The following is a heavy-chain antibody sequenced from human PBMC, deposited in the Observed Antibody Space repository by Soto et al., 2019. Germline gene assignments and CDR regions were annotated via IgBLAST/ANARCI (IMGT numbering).Heavy chain of an antibody. CDR2: ISGSGSTI. CDR3: ARDKADYDSTREAAFDI. V-gene: IGHV3-48*03. CDR1: GFTFSSYE. J-gene: IGHJ3*02. D-gene: IGHD3-22*01. Sequence: EVQLVDSGGGLVQPGGSLRLSCAASGFTFSSYEMNWVRQAAGEGLEWVSYISGSGSTIYYADSVKRRFTISRDNAKNSLYLQINSLRAEATAVYYCARDKADYDSTREAAFDIWCQGTMVTVSS.